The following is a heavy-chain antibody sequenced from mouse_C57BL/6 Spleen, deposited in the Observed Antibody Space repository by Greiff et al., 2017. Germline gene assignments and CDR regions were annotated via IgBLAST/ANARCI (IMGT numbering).Heavy chain of an antibody. CDR3: ARELTITTVVAPGWFAY. D-gene: IGHD1-1*01. CDR1: GYTFTSYW. Sequence: QVQLQQPGAELVKPGASVKLSCKASGYTFTSYWMHWVKQRPGRGLEWIGRIDPNSGGTKYNEKFKSKATLTVDKPSSTAYMQLSSLTSEDSAVYYCARELTITTVVAPGWFAYWGQGTLVTVSA. CDR2: IDPNSGGT. V-gene: IGHV1-72*01. J-gene: IGHJ3*01.